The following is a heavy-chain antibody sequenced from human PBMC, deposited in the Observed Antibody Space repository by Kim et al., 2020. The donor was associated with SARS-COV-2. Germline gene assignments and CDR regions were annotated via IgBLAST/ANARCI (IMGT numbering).Heavy chain of an antibody. Sequence: SETLSLTCTVSGGSISSYYWSWIRQPPGKGLEWIGYIYYSGSTNYNPSFKSRVTISVDTSKNQFSLKLSSVTAADTAVYYCAREYYDSSGLDAFDIWGQG. CDR2: IYYSGST. J-gene: IGHJ3*02. CDR3: AREYYDSSGLDAFDI. D-gene: IGHD3-22*01. V-gene: IGHV4-59*01. CDR1: GGSISSYY.